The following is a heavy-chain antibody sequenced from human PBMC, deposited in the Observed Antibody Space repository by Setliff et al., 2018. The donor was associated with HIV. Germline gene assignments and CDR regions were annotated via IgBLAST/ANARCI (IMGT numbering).Heavy chain of an antibody. V-gene: IGHV1-2*02. J-gene: IGHJ3*02. CDR3: ARDYIQVFDI. CDR2: INSASGGT. Sequence: ASVKVSCKASGYTFTDNYIHWVRQAPGQGLECMAWINSASGGTNYAQNFQGRVTVTRDTSINTVYLEVNGLKSDDTAVYYCARDYIQVFDIWGQGTMVTVS. CDR1: GYTFTDNY.